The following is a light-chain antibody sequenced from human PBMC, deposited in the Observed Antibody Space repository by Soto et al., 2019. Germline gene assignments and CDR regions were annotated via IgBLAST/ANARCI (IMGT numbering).Light chain of an antibody. Sequence: QSALTQPPSASGSPGQSVTISCTGTSSDVGGYNYVSWYQQYLGRAPKLMIYEVTKRPSGVHDRFSGSKSGNTASLTVSGLQAEDEADYYCSSYAASNNFYFVFGGGTKVTVL. CDR1: SSDVGGYNY. CDR2: EVT. CDR3: SSYAASNNFYFV. V-gene: IGLV2-8*01. J-gene: IGLJ3*02.